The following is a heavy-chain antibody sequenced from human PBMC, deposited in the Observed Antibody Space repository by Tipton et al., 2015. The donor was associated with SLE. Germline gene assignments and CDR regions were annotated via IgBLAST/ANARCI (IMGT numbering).Heavy chain of an antibody. Sequence: TLSLTCTVSHFSIRTGSFWGWIRQPPGKGLEWLATMSPGGAPYYNPSLESRVSMSTDMSKNQFSLDPASVTAADTAIYCCARQYSTVTGYENWGQGTLVSVSS. CDR2: MSPGGAP. V-gene: IGHV4-38-2*02. D-gene: IGHD4-17*01. J-gene: IGHJ4*02. CDR3: ARQYSTVTGYEN. CDR1: HFSIRTGSF.